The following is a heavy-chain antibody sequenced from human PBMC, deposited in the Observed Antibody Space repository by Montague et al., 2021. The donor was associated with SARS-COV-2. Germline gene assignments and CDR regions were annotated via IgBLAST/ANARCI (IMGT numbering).Heavy chain of an antibody. CDR1: GFSLSTSGMC. V-gene: IGHV2-70*01. CDR3: ARMTTVTYPYYYYYGMDV. D-gene: IGHD4-17*01. J-gene: IGHJ6*02. Sequence: PALVKPTQTLTLTCTFSGFSLSTSGMCVSWIRQPPGKALEWLALIDWDDDKYYSTSLKTRLTISKDTSKNQVVLTMTNVDPVDTATYYCARMTTVTYPYYYYYGMDVWGQGTTVTVSS. CDR2: IDWDDDK.